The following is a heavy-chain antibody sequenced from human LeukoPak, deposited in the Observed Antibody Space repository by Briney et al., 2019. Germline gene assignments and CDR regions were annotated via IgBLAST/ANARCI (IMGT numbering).Heavy chain of an antibody. V-gene: IGHV3-23*01. J-gene: IGHJ4*02. CDR1: GFTFSSYA. CDR2: ISGSGGST. CDR3: AKASGYSYGYYIDY. D-gene: IGHD5-18*01. Sequence: PGGSLRLSCAASGFTFSSYAMSWVRQAPGKGLEWVSAISGSGGSTYYADSVKGRFTISRDNSKNTLYLQMSSLRAEDTAVYYCAKASGYSYGYYIDYWGQGTLVTASS.